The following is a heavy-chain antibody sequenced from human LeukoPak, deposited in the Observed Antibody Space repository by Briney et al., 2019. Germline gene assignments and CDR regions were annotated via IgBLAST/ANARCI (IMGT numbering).Heavy chain of an antibody. D-gene: IGHD3-10*01. CDR3: ASDRVLGSGSLDN. CDR1: GFSFSDFW. Sequence: GGSLRLSCTASGFSFSDFWMHWVRQAPGKGLVWVSRIRGDWHDTTYADSVKGRFTISSDNAQNTLYLQMNSLRVEDTAVYYCASDRVLGSGSLDNWGQGTLVTVAS. CDR2: IRGDWHDT. J-gene: IGHJ4*02. V-gene: IGHV3-74*01.